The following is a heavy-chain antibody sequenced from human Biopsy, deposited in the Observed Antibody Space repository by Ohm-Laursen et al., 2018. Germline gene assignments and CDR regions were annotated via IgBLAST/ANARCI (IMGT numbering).Heavy chain of an antibody. Sequence: GTLSLTCTVSGGSISDSTYHWGWIRQSPGKGLEWIGNIYYSGNTDYSPSLKSRLTISVDASNNQFSLNLRYVTAADTAVYYCARQVDFWSGYVDYWGQGTLVAVSS. V-gene: IGHV4-39*01. CDR2: IYYSGNT. J-gene: IGHJ4*02. CDR3: ARQVDFWSGYVDY. D-gene: IGHD3-3*01. CDR1: GGSISDSTYH.